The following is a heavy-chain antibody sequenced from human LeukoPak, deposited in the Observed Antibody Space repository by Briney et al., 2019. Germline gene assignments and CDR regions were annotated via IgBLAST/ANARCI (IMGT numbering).Heavy chain of an antibody. Sequence: GSLRLSCAASGFTFSDYYMNWIRQPPGKGLEWIGEINHSGSTNYNPSLKSRVTISVDTSKNQFSLKLSSVTAADTAVYYCARLYRNYVTYGMDVWGQGTTVTVSS. CDR3: ARLYRNYVTYGMDV. J-gene: IGHJ6*02. V-gene: IGHV4-34*01. D-gene: IGHD1-7*01. CDR2: INHSGST. CDR1: GFTFSDYY.